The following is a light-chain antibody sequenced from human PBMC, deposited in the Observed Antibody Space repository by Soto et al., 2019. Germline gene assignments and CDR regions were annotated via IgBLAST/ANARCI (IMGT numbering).Light chain of an antibody. CDR2: KAS. Sequence: IQLTQSPSSLSASVGDGATITCRASLGISSYLAWYQQKPGKAPKLLIYKASSLESGVPSRFSGSGSGTEFTLTISSLQPDDFATYYCQQYDSYPWTFGQGTKVDIK. J-gene: IGKJ1*01. CDR3: QQYDSYPWT. V-gene: IGKV1-5*03. CDR1: LGISSY.